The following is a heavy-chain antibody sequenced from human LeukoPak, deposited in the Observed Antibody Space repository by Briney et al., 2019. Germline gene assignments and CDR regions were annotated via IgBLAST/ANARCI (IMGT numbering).Heavy chain of an antibody. CDR1: GGSISSYY. J-gene: IGHJ4*02. CDR3: ARDSECNYGFDY. D-gene: IGHD3-10*01. Sequence: SETLSLTCTVSGGSISSYYWSWIRQAPGKGLEWIGYIYYSGSTSYNPSLKSRVTISVGTSKNQFSLKLNSLTAADTAVYYCARDSECNYGFDYWGQGTLVIVSS. CDR2: IYYSGST. V-gene: IGHV4-59*01.